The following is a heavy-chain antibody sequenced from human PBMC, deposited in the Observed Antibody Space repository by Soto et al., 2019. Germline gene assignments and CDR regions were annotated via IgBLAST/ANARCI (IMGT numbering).Heavy chain of an antibody. V-gene: IGHV1-18*01. Sequence: QAHLVQSGPEVKKPGASVKVSCKGSGYIFTSYGIAWVRQAPGQGLEWMGWISAHNGNTEYEQKFQGRGTVTRDTSTSTAYLELRSLRSDDTALYYCARGRYGDYWGQGALVTVSS. J-gene: IGHJ4*02. CDR1: GYIFTSYG. D-gene: IGHD4-17*01. CDR3: ARGRYGDY. CDR2: ISAHNGNT.